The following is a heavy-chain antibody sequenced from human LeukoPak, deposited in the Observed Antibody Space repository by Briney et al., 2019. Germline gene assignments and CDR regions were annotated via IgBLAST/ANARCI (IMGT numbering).Heavy chain of an antibody. CDR3: ATYSSGWYTFDY. D-gene: IGHD6-19*01. J-gene: IGHJ4*02. CDR2: ISAYNGNT. V-gene: IGHV1-18*01. Sequence: VASVKVSCKASGYTFTSYGISWVRQAPGRGLEWMGWISAYNGNTNYAQKLQGRVTMTTDTSTSTAYMELRSLRSDDTAVYYCATYSSGWYTFDYWGQGTLVTVSS. CDR1: GYTFTSYG.